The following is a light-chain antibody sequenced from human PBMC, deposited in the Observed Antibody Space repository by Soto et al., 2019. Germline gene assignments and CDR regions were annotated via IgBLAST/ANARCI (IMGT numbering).Light chain of an antibody. CDR3: QQSYSTPIT. J-gene: IGKJ5*01. CDR2: AAS. CDR1: QSISSY. Sequence: DIQMTQSPSSLSASVGDRVTITCRASQSISSYLNWYQQKPGKAPKLLIYAASRLQSGVASRFSGSGSGTDVTLTISSLQPEDFATYYCQQSYSTPITFGQGTRLEIK. V-gene: IGKV1-39*01.